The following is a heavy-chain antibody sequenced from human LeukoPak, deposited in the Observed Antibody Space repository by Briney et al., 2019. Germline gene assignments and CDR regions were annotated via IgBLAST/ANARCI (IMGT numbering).Heavy chain of an antibody. CDR2: INQDGSAT. D-gene: IGHD3-16*01. J-gene: IGHJ4*02. V-gene: IGHV3-7*01. CDR3: VKWGMEADMEG. CDR1: GFTFSNHW. Sequence: TGGSLRLSCEASGFTFSNHWMAWVRQAPGRGLEWVANINQDGSATYYVDSVRGRFTISRDNAKRSVFLQMNSLRAEETALYGCVKWGMEADMEGWGQGTLVTVSS.